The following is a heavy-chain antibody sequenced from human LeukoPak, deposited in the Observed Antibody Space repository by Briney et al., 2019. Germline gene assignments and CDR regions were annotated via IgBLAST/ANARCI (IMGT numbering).Heavy chain of an antibody. CDR1: GFTFSSYS. CDR3: AREVDSSSWYPGPSADY. CDR2: ISSSSSYI. D-gene: IGHD6-13*01. V-gene: IGHV3-21*01. J-gene: IGHJ4*02. Sequence: GGSLRLFCAASGFTFSSYSMNWVRQAPGKGLEWVSSISSSSSYIYYADSVKGRFTISRDNAKNSLYLQMNSLRAEDTAVYYCAREVDSSSWYPGPSADYWGQGTLVTVSS.